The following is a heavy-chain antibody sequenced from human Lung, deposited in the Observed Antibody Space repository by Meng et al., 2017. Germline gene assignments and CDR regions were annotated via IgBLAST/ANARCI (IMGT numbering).Heavy chain of an antibody. V-gene: IGHV3-21*01. CDR1: GFSVSSYS. Sequence: GESLKISCAASGFSVSSYSMSWVRQAPGKGLDWVSSINSGGSSYADSVKGRFTISRDNAKSSLYLHMNNLRDDDTAVYYCARDRALVWEADGGMDVWGQGTTVTVSS. CDR3: ARDRALVWEADGGMDV. D-gene: IGHD3-16*01. CDR2: INSGGSS. J-gene: IGHJ6*02.